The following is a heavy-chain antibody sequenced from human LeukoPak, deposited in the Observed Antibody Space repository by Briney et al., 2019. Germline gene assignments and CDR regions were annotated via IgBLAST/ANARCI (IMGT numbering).Heavy chain of an antibody. Sequence: GASVKVSCKASGYTFTSYGISWVRQAPGQGLEWMGWISAYNGNTNYAQKLQGRVTMTTDTSTSTAYMALRSLRSDDTAVYYCARDVRFLEWLAAGASDAFDIWGQGTMVTVSS. V-gene: IGHV1-18*01. J-gene: IGHJ3*02. CDR1: GYTFTSYG. D-gene: IGHD3-3*01. CDR2: ISAYNGNT. CDR3: ARDVRFLEWLAAGASDAFDI.